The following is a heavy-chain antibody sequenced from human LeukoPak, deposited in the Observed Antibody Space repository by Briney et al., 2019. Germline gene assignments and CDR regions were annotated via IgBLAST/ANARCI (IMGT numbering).Heavy chain of an antibody. CDR2: IKQDGSEK. V-gene: IGHV3-7*05. J-gene: IGHJ4*02. D-gene: IGHD3-22*01. CDR1: GFTFSSYW. Sequence: GGSPRLSCAASGFTFSSYWMSWVRQAPGKGLECVANIKQDGSEKYYVDSVKGRFTISRDNAKNSLYLQMNSLRAEDTAVYYCARRQNLYDSSGSDYWGQGTLVTVSS. CDR3: ARRQNLYDSSGSDY.